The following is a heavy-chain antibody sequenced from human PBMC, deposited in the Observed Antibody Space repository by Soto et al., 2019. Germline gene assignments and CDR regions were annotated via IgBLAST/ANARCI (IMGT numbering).Heavy chain of an antibody. CDR2: IVPIDGST. CDR1: GGTISSFG. J-gene: IGHJ4*02. D-gene: IGHD3-3*01. V-gene: IGHV1-69*01. CDR3: ARSFTRSRRGGVAFDY. Sequence: QVQLGQSGAEVKKPGSSVKVSCTTSGGTISSFGMNWVRQAPGQGLEWMGGIVPIDGSTKYAEKFQGRVTITADASPSTVYMDLRSLRSEDTAVYYCARSFTRSRRGGVAFDYWGQGTLITVSP.